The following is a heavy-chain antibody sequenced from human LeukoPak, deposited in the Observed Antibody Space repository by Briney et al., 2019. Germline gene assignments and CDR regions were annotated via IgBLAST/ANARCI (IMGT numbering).Heavy chain of an antibody. Sequence: GGSLRLSCATSGFTFSSYAMSWVRQAPGKGLEWVSTITGSGESTYYADSVKGRFTISRDSSKNTLYLQMNSLRAEDTAVYYCAKGTSASGTYYSAWNYWGQGTLATVSS. CDR3: AKGTSASGTYYSAWNY. CDR2: ITGSGEST. CDR1: GFTFSSYA. J-gene: IGHJ4*02. V-gene: IGHV3-23*01. D-gene: IGHD3-10*01.